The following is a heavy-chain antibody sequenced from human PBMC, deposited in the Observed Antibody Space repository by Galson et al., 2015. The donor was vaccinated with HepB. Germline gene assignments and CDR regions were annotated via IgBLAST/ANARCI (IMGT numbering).Heavy chain of an antibody. CDR3: ARDGKVRGVIPLDY. D-gene: IGHD3-10*01. J-gene: IGHJ4*02. CDR1: GFTFSSSW. Sequence: SLRLSCAASGFTFSSSWMSWVRQAPGKGLEWVANIKQDGSEKYYVDSVKGRFTISRDNAKNSLYLQMNSLRAEDTAVYYCARDGKVRGVIPLDYWGQGTRVTVSS. CDR2: IKQDGSEK. V-gene: IGHV3-7*03.